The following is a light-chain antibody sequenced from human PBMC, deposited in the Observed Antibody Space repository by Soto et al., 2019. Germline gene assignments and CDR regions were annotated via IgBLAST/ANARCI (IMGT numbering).Light chain of an antibody. V-gene: IGLV2-14*01. CDR2: EVS. CDR3: CSYTSSTNAV. CDR1: SSDVGRYNY. J-gene: IGLJ2*01. Sequence: QSVLTQPASVSGSPGQSITISCTGTSSDVGRYNYVCRFQQHPGKAPKLMIFEVSTRPSGVSNRFSGSKSGNTASLTISGLQSEDEADYYCCSYTSSTNAVFGGGTKLTVL.